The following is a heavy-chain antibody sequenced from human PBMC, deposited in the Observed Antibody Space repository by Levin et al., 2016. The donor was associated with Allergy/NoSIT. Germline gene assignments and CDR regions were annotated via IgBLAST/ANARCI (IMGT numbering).Heavy chain of an antibody. CDR2: ISAYNGNT. Sequence: ASVKVSCKASGYTFTSYGISWVRQAPGQGLEWMGWISAYNGNTNYAQKLQGRVTMTTDTSTSTAYMELRSLRSDDTAVYYCARDPYPYSSGWYFGADYWGQGTLVTVSS. V-gene: IGHV1-18*01. D-gene: IGHD6-19*01. CDR3: ARDPYPYSSGWYFGADY. CDR1: GYTFTSYG. J-gene: IGHJ4*02.